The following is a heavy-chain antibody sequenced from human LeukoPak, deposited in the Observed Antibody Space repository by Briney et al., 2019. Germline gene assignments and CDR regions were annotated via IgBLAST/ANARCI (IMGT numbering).Heavy chain of an antibody. D-gene: IGHD2-21*02. V-gene: IGHV3-74*01. Sequence: GGSLRLSCAASGFTFRRYWMHWVRQAPGKGLVWVSGISQDGSSISYADSVRGRFIISRDNAKNTLYLQMNSMRVDATAVYFCTSFVVTDTWDFDVWGQGTTVTVSS. CDR3: TSFVVTDTWDFDV. CDR1: GFTFRRYW. CDR2: ISQDGSSI. J-gene: IGHJ3*01.